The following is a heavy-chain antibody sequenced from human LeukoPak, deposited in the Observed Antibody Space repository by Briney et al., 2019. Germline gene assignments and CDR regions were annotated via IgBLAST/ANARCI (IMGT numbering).Heavy chain of an antibody. V-gene: IGHV3-20*04. CDR2: INWKTGNG. CDR1: GFTVSSNY. Sequence: AGGSPRLSCAASGFTVSSNYMSWVRQAPGKGLEWVSGINWKTGNGIYADSVKGRFTISRDNAKNSLYLQMSSLRAEDTALYYCTRRAARWQFDLWGRGTLLTVSS. CDR3: TRRAARWQFDL. D-gene: IGHD5-24*01. J-gene: IGHJ2*01.